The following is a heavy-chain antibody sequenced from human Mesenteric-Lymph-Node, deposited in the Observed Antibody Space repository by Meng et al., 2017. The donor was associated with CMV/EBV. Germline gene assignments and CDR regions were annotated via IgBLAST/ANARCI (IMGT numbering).Heavy chain of an antibody. CDR3: ARSPFKGRGGNSGWFDP. Sequence: GGSLRLSCAASGFTFSSYAMHWVRQAPGKGLEWVAVISYDGSNKYYADSVKGRFTISRDNSKNTLYLQMNSLRAEDTAVYYCARSPFKGRGGNSGWFDPWGQGTLVTVSS. V-gene: IGHV3-30*04. CDR2: ISYDGSNK. CDR1: GFTFSSYA. D-gene: IGHD4-23*01. J-gene: IGHJ5*02.